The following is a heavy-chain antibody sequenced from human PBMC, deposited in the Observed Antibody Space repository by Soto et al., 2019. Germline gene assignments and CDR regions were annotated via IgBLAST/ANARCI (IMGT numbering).Heavy chain of an antibody. CDR2: ISSDGRTI. D-gene: IGHD5-12*01. CDR1: GFTFSSYE. CDR3: ARDSGYDPFDY. J-gene: IGHJ4*02. Sequence: GGSLRLSCEASGFTFSSYEMNWVRQAPGKGLEWVSYISSDGRTIYYGDSVKGRFTISRDNAKNSLYLQMNSLRAEDTAVYYCARDSGYDPFDYWGQGTLVTVSS. V-gene: IGHV3-48*03.